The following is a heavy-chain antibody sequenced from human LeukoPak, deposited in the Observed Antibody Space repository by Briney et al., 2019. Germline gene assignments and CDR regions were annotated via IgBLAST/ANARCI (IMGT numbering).Heavy chain of an antibody. CDR3: ATDNYGTLDY. CDR1: GYTFTDYY. V-gene: IGHV1-2*02. D-gene: IGHD3-16*01. CDR2: IDPRSVGT. J-gene: IGHJ4*02. Sequence: ASVKVSCKASGYTFTDYYIHWVRRAPGQGLEWMGWIDPRSVGTRWTQKFQGRVTMTRYTSITTVYLDLSGMTFDDTALYYCATDNYGTLDYWGQGTLVSVSS.